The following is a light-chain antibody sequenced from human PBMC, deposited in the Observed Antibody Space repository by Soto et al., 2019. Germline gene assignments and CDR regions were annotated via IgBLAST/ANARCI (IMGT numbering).Light chain of an antibody. CDR3: QQYNNWPPYT. V-gene: IGKV3-15*01. CDR1: QSVSSS. J-gene: IGKJ2*01. Sequence: EIVMTQSPATLSVSPGERATLSCRASQSVSSSLAWYQQKPGQAPRLLMYGASTRATGIPARFSGSGSGTEFSLTISSLQSEDFAVYYCQQYNNWPPYTFGQGTKLEIK. CDR2: GAS.